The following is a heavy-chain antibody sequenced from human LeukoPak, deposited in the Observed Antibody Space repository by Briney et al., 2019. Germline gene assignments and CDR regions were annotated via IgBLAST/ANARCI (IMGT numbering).Heavy chain of an antibody. CDR2: IYTSGST. D-gene: IGHD6-13*01. CDR3: AREGYSSSWFDY. V-gene: IGHV4-4*07. J-gene: IGHJ4*02. CDR1: GGSISSYY. Sequence: SETLSLTCTVSGGSISSYYWSWIRQPAGKGLEWIGRIYTSGSTNYDPSLKSRVTMSVDTSKNQFSLKLSSVTAADTTVYYCAREGYSSSWFDYWGQGTLVTVSS.